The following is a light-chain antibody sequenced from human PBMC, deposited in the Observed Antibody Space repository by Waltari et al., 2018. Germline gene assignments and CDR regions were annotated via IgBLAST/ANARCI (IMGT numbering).Light chain of an antibody. Sequence: DIVMTQSPDSLAVSLGERATINYKSSQSVLYSSNNKNYLAWYQQKPGQPPKLLIYWASTRESGVPYRFSGSGSGTDFTLTSSSLQAEDVAVYYCQQYYSTPLTFGGGTKVEI. J-gene: IGKJ4*01. CDR2: WAS. CDR1: QSVLYSSNNKNY. V-gene: IGKV4-1*01. CDR3: QQYYSTPLT.